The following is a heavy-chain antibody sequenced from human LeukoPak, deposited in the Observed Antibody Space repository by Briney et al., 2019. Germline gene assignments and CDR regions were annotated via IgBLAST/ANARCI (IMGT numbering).Heavy chain of an antibody. J-gene: IGHJ5*02. CDR1: GYTFTGYY. Sequence: GASVKVSCKASGYTFTGYYMHWVRQAPGQGLEWMGWINPNSGGTNYAQKFQGRVTMTRDMSISTVYMELSRLRSDDTAVYYCARPYSSGWYVDDWFDPWGQGTLVTVSS. CDR2: INPNSGGT. V-gene: IGHV1-2*02. CDR3: ARPYSSGWYVDDWFDP. D-gene: IGHD6-19*01.